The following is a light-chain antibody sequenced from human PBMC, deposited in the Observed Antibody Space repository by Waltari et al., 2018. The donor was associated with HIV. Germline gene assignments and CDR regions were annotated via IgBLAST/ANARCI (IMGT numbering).Light chain of an antibody. V-gene: IGLV1-44*01. J-gene: IGLJ3*02. CDR3: AAWDDSLNGPV. CDR2: SNN. CDR1: TSNIGSNT. Sequence: QSVLTQPPSASGTPGQRVTIPCSGSTSNIGSNTINWYQQLPGTAPKLLIYSNNQRPSGVPDRFSGSKSGTSASLAISGLQSEDEADYSCAAWDDSLNGPVFGGGTKLTVL.